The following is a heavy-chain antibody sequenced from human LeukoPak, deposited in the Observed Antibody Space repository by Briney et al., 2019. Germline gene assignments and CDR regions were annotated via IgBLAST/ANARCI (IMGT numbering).Heavy chain of an antibody. CDR3: ARDAAYYYGSGSYCNGIDY. J-gene: IGHJ4*02. CDR2: IYTSGPT. Sequence: SETLSLTCTVSGGSINSYYWSWIRQSAGKGLEWIGRIYTSGPTNYKPSLKSRVTMSVDTSKNQFSLNLSSVTAADTAVYYCARDAAYYYGSGSYCNGIDYWGQGALVIVSS. D-gene: IGHD3-10*01. CDR1: GGSINSYY. V-gene: IGHV4-4*07.